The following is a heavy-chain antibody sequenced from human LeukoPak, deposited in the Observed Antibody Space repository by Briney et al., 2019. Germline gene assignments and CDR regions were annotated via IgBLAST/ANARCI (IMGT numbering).Heavy chain of an antibody. J-gene: IGHJ4*02. Sequence: PSETLSLTCAVSGYSISSSSYYWGWIRQPPGKGLEWIGSIYYSGSTYYNPSLKSRVTISVDTSKNQFSLKLSSVTAADTAVYYCARADSSVSPQPDYWGQGTLVTVSS. CDR1: GYSISSSSYY. CDR3: ARADSSVSPQPDY. CDR2: IYYSGST. V-gene: IGHV4-39*01. D-gene: IGHD6-19*01.